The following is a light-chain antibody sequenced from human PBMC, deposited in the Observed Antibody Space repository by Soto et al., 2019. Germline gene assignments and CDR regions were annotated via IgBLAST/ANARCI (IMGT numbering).Light chain of an antibody. Sequence: EIVLTQSPGTLSLSPGERATLSCRASQSVSSSYLAWYQQKPGQAPRLLIYGASSRATGIPDRFSGSGSGTDLTPTISRLKPEDWAGYACKQYGSPPWTFGQLTKVEIK. J-gene: IGKJ1*01. CDR2: GAS. V-gene: IGKV3-20*01. CDR1: QSVSSSY. CDR3: KQYGSPPWT.